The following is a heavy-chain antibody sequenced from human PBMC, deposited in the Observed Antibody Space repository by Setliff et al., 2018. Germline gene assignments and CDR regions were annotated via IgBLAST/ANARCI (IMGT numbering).Heavy chain of an antibody. V-gene: IGHV1-24*01. Sequence: ASVKVSCKVSGYTLTELSLHWVRQAPGKGLEWMGGFDPEDGETIYAQEFLGRVTMTEDTSTDSAYMELSSLRSEDTAVYYCATAPFTLDYDYVWGPHHPAVYRGQGTLVT. CDR3: ATAPFTLDYDYVWGPHHPAVY. CDR1: GYTLTELS. D-gene: IGHD3-16*01. CDR2: FDPEDGET. J-gene: IGHJ4*02.